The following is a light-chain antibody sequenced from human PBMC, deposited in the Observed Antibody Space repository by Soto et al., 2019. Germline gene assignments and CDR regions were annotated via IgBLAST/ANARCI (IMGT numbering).Light chain of an antibody. Sequence: QSALTQPASVSGSPGQSITISCTGTSSDVGAYNYVSWYQQQSGKAPKLMIYEVSNRPSGVSNRFSGSKSGNTASLTISGLQAEDEADYYCSSFRSGSTLYVFGTGTKVTVL. CDR2: EVS. CDR1: SSDVGAYNY. V-gene: IGLV2-14*03. J-gene: IGLJ1*01. CDR3: SSFRSGSTLYV.